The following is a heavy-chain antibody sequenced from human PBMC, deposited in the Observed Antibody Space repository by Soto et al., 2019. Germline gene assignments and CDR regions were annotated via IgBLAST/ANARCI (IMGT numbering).Heavy chain of an antibody. CDR3: ARERPDGSRLDP. J-gene: IGHJ5*02. CDR2: IYYSGST. D-gene: IGHD6-13*01. Sequence: SETLSLTCTVSGGSIISGDYYWIWIRQPPGKGLEWIGYIYYSGSTYYNPSLKSRVTISVDTSKNQFSLKLSSVTAADTAVYYCARERPDGSRLDPWGQGTLVT. CDR1: GGSIISGDYY. V-gene: IGHV4-30-4*01.